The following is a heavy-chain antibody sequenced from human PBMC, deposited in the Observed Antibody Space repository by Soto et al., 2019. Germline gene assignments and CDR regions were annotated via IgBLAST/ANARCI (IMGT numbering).Heavy chain of an antibody. CDR1: GYTFTSYG. V-gene: IGHV1-18*01. CDR3: ARRWSCISTSCFNYYGMDV. Sequence: ASVKVSCKASGYTFTSYGISWVRQAPGQGLEWMGWISAYNGNTNYAQKFQGRVTITADESTSTAYMELSSLRSEDTAVYYCARRWSCISTSCFNYYGMDVWGHGTTVTVSS. D-gene: IGHD2-2*01. CDR2: ISAYNGNT. J-gene: IGHJ6*02.